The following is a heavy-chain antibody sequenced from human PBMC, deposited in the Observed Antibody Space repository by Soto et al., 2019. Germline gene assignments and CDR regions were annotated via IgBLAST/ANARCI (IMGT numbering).Heavy chain of an antibody. D-gene: IGHD7-27*01. V-gene: IGHV4-4*07. CDR2: VYSSGSV. Sequence: SETLSLTCSVSGGSVISYYWSWVRQPAGKRLEWIGRVYSSGSVSYNPSLKSRLSMSVDKSTNQFSLNLTSVTAAATGKYYWPRGGYCLTGRCFPNWFDSWGQGALVTVSS. CDR1: GGSVISYY. J-gene: IGHJ5*01. CDR3: PRGGYCLTGRCFPNWFDS.